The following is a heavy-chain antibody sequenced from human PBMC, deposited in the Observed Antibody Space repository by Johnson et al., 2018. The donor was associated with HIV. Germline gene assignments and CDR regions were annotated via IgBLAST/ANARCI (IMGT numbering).Heavy chain of an antibody. D-gene: IGHD5-24*01. Sequence: VQLVESGGGLVKPGGSLRLACAASGLTVSSNYMSWVRQAPGKGLEWVSVFFSGGTTYYADSVNGRFTISRDNSKNTLFLQMNSLRADDTALYYCARACRDGYTCDAFDIWGQGTMVTVSS. J-gene: IGHJ3*02. V-gene: IGHV3-66*01. CDR3: ARACRDGYTCDAFDI. CDR2: FFSGGTT. CDR1: GLTVSSNY.